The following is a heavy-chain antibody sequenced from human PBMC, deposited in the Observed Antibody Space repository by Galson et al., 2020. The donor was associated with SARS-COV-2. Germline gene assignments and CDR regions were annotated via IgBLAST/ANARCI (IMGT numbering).Heavy chain of an antibody. D-gene: IGHD3-22*01. CDR1: GLTFRDHN. Sequence: GESLQISCAASGLTFRDHNMIWVRQAPGKGLEWVSSIAGRGASKYYADSMKGRFTISRDNAKNSVYLQLNSLRDEDTAVYYCARDKGSGFQMHWYFDLWGRGTLVSVSS. CDR2: IAGRGASK. CDR3: ARDKGSGFQMHWYFDL. V-gene: IGHV3-21*01. J-gene: IGHJ2*01.